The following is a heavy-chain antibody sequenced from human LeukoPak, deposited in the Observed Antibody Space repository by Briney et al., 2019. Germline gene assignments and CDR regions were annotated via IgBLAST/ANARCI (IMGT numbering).Heavy chain of an antibody. CDR1: GYTFTGYY. D-gene: IGHD6-19*01. Sequence: ASVKVSCKASGYTFTGYYMFWLRQAPGQGLEWMGRINPNSGGTNYAQKFQGRVTMTRDTSITTAYMELSSLRSDDTAVYYCARDLPSPGISVADEYWGQGTLVTVSS. V-gene: IGHV1-2*06. CDR3: ARDLPSPGISVADEY. J-gene: IGHJ4*02. CDR2: INPNSGGT.